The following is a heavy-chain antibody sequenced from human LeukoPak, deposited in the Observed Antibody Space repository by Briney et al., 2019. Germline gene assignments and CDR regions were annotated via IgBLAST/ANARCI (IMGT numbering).Heavy chain of an antibody. Sequence: ASVKVSCKVSGYTLTELSMHWVRRAPGKGLEWMGGFDPEDGETIYAQKFQGRVTMTRDTSISTAYMELSRLRSDDTAVYYCARGYYGSGSSDYWGQGTLVTVSS. CDR3: ARGYYGSGSSDY. J-gene: IGHJ4*02. CDR1: GYTLTELS. V-gene: IGHV1-24*01. D-gene: IGHD3-10*01. CDR2: FDPEDGET.